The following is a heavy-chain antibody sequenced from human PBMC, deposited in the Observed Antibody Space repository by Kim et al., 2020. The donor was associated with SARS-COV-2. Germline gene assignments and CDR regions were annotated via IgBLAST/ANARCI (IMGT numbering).Heavy chain of an antibody. CDR3: AHYGDPFDY. Sequence: DDKRYSPSLKSTLTNTKDTSKNQVVLTMTNMNPVDTATYYCAHYGDPFDYWGQGTLVTVSS. V-gene: IGHV2-5*01. CDR2: DDK. D-gene: IGHD4-17*01. J-gene: IGHJ4*02.